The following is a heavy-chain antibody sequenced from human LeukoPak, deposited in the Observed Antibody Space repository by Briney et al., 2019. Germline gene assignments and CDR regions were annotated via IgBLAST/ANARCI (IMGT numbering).Heavy chain of an antibody. CDR1: GYTFTGYY. J-gene: IGHJ4*02. CDR3: ARGERWLANWVDY. CDR2: INPNSGGT. Sequence: ASVKVSCRASGYTFTGYYMHWVRQAPGQGLEWMGRINPNSGGTNYAQKFQGRVTMTRDTSISTAYMELSRLRSDDTAVYYCARGERWLANWVDYWGQGTLVTVSS. D-gene: IGHD6-19*01. V-gene: IGHV1-2*06.